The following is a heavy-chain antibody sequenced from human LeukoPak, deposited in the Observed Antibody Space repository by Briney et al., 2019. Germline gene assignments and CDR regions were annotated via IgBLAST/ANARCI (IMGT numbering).Heavy chain of an antibody. CDR3: AKDLGYSYGIPSWNYGMDV. Sequence: GGSLRLSCAASGFTFSNYAMTWVRQAPGKGLEWVSAITGGGSDTNYADSVKGRFTISRDDSKNTLYMQMNSLRAEDTAVYYCAKDLGYSYGIPSWNYGMDVWGQGTTVTVSS. D-gene: IGHD5-18*01. CDR1: GFTFSNYA. V-gene: IGHV3-23*01. CDR2: ITGGGSDT. J-gene: IGHJ6*02.